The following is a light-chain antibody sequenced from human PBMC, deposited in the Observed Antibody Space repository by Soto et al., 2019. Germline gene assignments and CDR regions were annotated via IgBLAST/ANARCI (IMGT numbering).Light chain of an antibody. CDR2: GAS. J-gene: IGKJ4*01. V-gene: IGKV3-15*01. CDR3: QQYSTSRLT. CDR1: QSVSSN. Sequence: EIVMTQSPATLSVSPGERATLSCRASQSVSSNLAWYQQKPGQAPRLLIYGASTRATGIPARFSGSGSGTDFTLTISRLEPEDFAVYYCQQYSTSRLTFGGGTKVEIK.